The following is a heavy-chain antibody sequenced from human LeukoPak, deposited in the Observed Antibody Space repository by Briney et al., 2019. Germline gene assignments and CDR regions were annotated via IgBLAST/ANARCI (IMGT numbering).Heavy chain of an antibody. J-gene: IGHJ4*02. D-gene: IGHD6-19*01. CDR2: ISGSGDST. Sequence: GGSLRLSCAASGFTFSSYAMSWVRQAPGKGLEWVSAISGSGDSTYYADFLKGRFTISRDNSKSTLSLQMNSLRAEDTAIYYCAKEDPQWLEVNFDYWGQGTLVTVSS. V-gene: IGHV3-23*01. CDR1: GFTFSSYA. CDR3: AKEDPQWLEVNFDY.